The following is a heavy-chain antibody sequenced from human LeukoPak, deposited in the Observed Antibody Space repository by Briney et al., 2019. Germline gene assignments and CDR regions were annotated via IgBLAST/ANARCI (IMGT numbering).Heavy chain of an antibody. CDR1: GFTFSSYW. J-gene: IGHJ5*02. Sequence: GGSLRLSCAASGFTFSSYWVNWVRQAPGKGLEWVALINPDGSQTYYVDSVKGRFTISRDNHEKSLYLQMNRLRADDRAVHYFPRDRGCGALDPWGQGTLVTVSS. CDR3: PRDRGCGALDP. CDR2: INPDGSQT. D-gene: IGHD6-19*01. V-gene: IGHV3-7*01.